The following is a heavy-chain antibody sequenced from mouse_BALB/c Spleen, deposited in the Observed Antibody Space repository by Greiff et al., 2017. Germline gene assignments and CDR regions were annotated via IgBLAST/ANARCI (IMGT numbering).Heavy chain of an antibody. D-gene: IGHD2-3*01. CDR3: GRYRGLLRRGMAMDY. J-gene: IGHJ4*01. Sequence: EVKLVESGGGLVQPGGSLRLSCATSGFTFTDYYMSWVRQPPGKAIEWLGFIRNNANGYTTEYSASVKGRFTISRDNSQSILCLQMNTLRAEDSATYYCGRYRGLLRRGMAMDYWGQGTSVTVSS. V-gene: IGHV7-3*02. CDR1: GFTFTDYY. CDR2: IRNNANGYTT.